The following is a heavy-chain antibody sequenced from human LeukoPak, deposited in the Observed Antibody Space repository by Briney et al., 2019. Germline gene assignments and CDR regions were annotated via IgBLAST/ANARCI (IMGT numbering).Heavy chain of an antibody. D-gene: IGHD6-6*01. CDR3: ARDKGVYSSSSFDY. J-gene: IGHJ4*02. CDR2: IYYSGST. V-gene: IGHV4-30-4*08. Sequence: SQTLSLTCTVSGGSISSGDYYWSWIRQPPGKGLEWIGYIYYSGSTYYNPSLKSRVTISVDTSKNQFSLKLSSVTAADTAVYYCARDKGVYSSSSFDYWAREPWSPSPQ. CDR1: GGSISSGDYY.